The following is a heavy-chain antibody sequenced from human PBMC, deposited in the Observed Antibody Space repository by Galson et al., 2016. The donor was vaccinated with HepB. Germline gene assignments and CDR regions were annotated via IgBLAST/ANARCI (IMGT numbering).Heavy chain of an antibody. V-gene: IGHV1-69*10. CDR3: ASGKQQVVIGTFDY. CDR2: IIPILGKP. J-gene: IGHJ4*02. Sequence: SVKVSCKASGDTFSTSSISWVRQAPGEGLEWMGGIIPILGKPHYSQRFQDKITITADESTSTAYMELSSLSSEDTAPYYCASGKQQVVIGTFDYWGQGTLVTVSS. CDR1: GDTFSTSS. D-gene: IGHD6-13*01.